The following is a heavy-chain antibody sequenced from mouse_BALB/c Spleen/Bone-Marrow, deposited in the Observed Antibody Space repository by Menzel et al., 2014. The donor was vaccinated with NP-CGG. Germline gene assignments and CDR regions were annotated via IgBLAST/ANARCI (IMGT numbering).Heavy chain of an antibody. V-gene: IGHV14-3*02. D-gene: IGHD2-4*01. CDR1: GFNIKDTY. CDR2: IDPANGNT. CDR3: ARERDYDYAYAMDY. Sequence: VQPQQSGAELVKPGASVKLSCTASGFNIKDTYMHWVKQRPEQGLEWIGRIDPANGNTKYDPKFQGKATITADTSSYTAYLQLSSLTSEDTAVYYCARERDYDYAYAMDYWGQGTSVTVSS. J-gene: IGHJ4*01.